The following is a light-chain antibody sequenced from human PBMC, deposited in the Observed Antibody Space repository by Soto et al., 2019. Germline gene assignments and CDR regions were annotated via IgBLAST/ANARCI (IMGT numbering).Light chain of an antibody. J-gene: IGKJ1*01. V-gene: IGKV3-20*01. CDR3: QQYGSSSWT. CDR2: GTS. CDR1: QSVSSSY. Sequence: EIVLTQSPGTLSLSPGERATLSCRASQSVSSSYLAWYQQKPGQAPRLLIYGTSSRVTAIPDRFSGSGSGTDFTLTISRLEPEDFAVYYCQQYGSSSWTFGQGTKV.